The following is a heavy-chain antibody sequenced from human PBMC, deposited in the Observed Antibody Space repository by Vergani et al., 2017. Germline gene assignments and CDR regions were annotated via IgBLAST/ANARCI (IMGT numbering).Heavy chain of an antibody. Sequence: QVHLNEAGPGLVKPSHTLSLTCTVSGASITRGSFYWSWIRQPAGKGLEWIWRIHARGTNNDNPSLRSRVTLSVDTSKNQLSLKMTSVTAGDTAVYFCERELSYYYGSGSDDYNTYYDEGMGVWGKGTKVTVS. J-gene: IGHJ6*01. CDR1: GASITRGSFY. D-gene: IGHD3-10*01. CDR3: ERELSYYYGSGSDDYNTYYDEGMGV. CDR2: IHARGTN. V-gene: IGHV4-61*02.